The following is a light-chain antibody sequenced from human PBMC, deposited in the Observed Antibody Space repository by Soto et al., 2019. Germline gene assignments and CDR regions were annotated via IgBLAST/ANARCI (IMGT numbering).Light chain of an antibody. J-gene: IGKJ3*01. Sequence: DIPMTQSPTSVSASVGERVTITCRASQGISSWLAWYQQKPGKAPKLLIYAASSLQSGVPSRFSGSGTGTDFTHPINRLQPEDFATYYCQQANSPFTFGPGTKVDIK. CDR1: QGISSW. CDR2: AAS. CDR3: QQANSPFT. V-gene: IGKV1-12*01.